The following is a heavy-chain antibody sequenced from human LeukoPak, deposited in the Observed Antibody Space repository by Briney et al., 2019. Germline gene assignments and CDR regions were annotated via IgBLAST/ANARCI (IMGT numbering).Heavy chain of an antibody. D-gene: IGHD6-19*01. Sequence: GGSLRLSCAASGLTFSSYAMSWVRQAPGKGLEWVSAICGSDAGTYYADSVKGRFTISRDNSKNTLYLQMNSLRAEDTAVYYCAKLGLWQWLEDDYWGQGTLVTVSS. CDR2: ICGSDAGT. V-gene: IGHV3-23*01. CDR3: AKLGLWQWLEDDY. J-gene: IGHJ4*02. CDR1: GLTFSSYA.